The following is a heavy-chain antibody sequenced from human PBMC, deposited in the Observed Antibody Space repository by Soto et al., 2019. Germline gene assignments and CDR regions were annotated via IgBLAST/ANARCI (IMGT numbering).Heavy chain of an antibody. CDR3: AKDSVFEYSFGQHGFDS. V-gene: IGHV3-30*18. Sequence: QEQLVESGGGVVQPGTSLRLSCGASGFSFSSYGMHWVRQAPGKGLEWVAFITYDGSDTHYVDSVKGRFTVSRHNSKNTLYLQMNSLKPEDTSIYYCAKDSVFEYSFGQHGFDSWGQGTLVTVSS. J-gene: IGHJ4*02. CDR2: ITYDGSDT. CDR1: GFSFSSYG. D-gene: IGHD4-4*01.